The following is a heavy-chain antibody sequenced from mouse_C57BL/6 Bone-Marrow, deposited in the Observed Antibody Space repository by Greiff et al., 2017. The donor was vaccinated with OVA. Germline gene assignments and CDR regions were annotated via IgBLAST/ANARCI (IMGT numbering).Heavy chain of an antibody. J-gene: IGHJ4*01. CDR2: ILPGSGST. Sequence: QVQLQQSGAELMKPGASVKLSCKATGYTFTGYWIEWVKQRPGHGLEWIGEILPGSGSTNYNEKFKGKATFTADTSSNTAYMQLSSLTTEDSAIYYCARSEGIYYYGTTYAMDYWGQGTSVTVSS. CDR1: GYTFTGYW. V-gene: IGHV1-9*01. D-gene: IGHD1-1*01. CDR3: ARSEGIYYYGTTYAMDY.